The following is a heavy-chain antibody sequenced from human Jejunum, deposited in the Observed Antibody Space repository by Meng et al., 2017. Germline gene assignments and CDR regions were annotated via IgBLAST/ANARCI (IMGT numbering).Heavy chain of an antibody. CDR2: VSFDGTET. CDR3: ARSGGFSSEYP. J-gene: IGHJ5*02. Sequence: GGSLRLSCAASGFNFHGYAMHWVRQAPGKGLEWVAGVSFDGTETFYADSVKGRFTISRDNSKNTLFLQMNGLRPDDTAMYYCARSGGFSSEYPWGQGTLVTVSS. D-gene: IGHD3-22*01. V-gene: IGHV3-30*01. CDR1: GFNFHGYA.